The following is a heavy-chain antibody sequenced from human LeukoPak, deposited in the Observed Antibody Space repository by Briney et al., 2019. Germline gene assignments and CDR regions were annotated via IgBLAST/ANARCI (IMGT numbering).Heavy chain of an antibody. CDR1: GFTSSSYG. D-gene: IGHD3-3*01. V-gene: IGHV3-30*03. CDR3: ARDLGELRFLEWLLQEFCFDY. CDR2: ISYDGSNK. J-gene: IGHJ4*02. Sequence: PGGSLRLSCAASGFTSSSYGMHWVRQAPGKGLEWVAVISYDGSNKYYADSVKGRFTISRDNSKNTLYLQMNSLRAEDTAVYYCARDLGELRFLEWLLQEFCFDYWGQGTLVTVSS.